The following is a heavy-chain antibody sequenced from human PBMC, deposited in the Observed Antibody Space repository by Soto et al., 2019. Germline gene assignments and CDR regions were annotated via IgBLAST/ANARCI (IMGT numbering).Heavy chain of an antibody. V-gene: IGHV4-31*03. Sequence: QVQLQESGPGLLKPSQTLSLTCTVSCGSISSGGYYWSWIRQHPGKVLEWIGYIYNSGSTYYNPSLQSRVTISADTSKNQFSLKLSSVTAADTDVYYCARDPAPWGQGTLVTVSS. J-gene: IGHJ5*02. CDR1: CGSISSGGYY. CDR2: IYNSGST. CDR3: ARDPAP.